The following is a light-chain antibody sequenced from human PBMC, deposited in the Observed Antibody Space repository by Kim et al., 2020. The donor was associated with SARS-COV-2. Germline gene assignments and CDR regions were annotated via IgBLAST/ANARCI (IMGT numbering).Light chain of an antibody. CDR2: YAS. CDR3: HQSSALPYT. V-gene: IGKV6D-21*02. CDR1: QTIGTS. Sequence: SGAPQEKVTITCPASQTIGTSLHWYQQKPDQSPVLLIKYASQSMSGVPSWFGGSGSGTDFTLTISSLEPEDAVAYYCHQSSALPYTFGQGTKLEI. J-gene: IGKJ2*01.